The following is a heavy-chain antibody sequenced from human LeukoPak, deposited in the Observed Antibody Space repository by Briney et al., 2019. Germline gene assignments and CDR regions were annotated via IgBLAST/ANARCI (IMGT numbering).Heavy chain of an antibody. CDR2: ISGSGDST. CDR1: GFAFSNYG. CDR3: AKDPFNYYCQNWFDP. Sequence: PGGSLRLSCAASGFAFSNYGMSWVRQAPGKGLQWVSCISGSGDSTYYADSVKGRFTISRDNSKNTLYLQMNSLRAEDTAVYYCAKDPFNYYCQNWFDPWGQGTLVTVSS. D-gene: IGHD3-10*01. J-gene: IGHJ5*02. V-gene: IGHV3-23*01.